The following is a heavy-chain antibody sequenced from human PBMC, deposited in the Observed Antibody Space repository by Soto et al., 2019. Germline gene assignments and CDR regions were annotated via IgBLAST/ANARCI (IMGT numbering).Heavy chain of an antibody. Sequence: QVQLVQSGTEVKKPGASVKVSCKTSGYTFINFGIGWVRQAPGQGLEWMGWISPFNGHTHYAQKFQGRVSLTTDTSTSTAFLELRSLTYDDTAVYYRAREPPRATAGLNYFDPWGQGTLVTVSS. CDR2: ISPFNGHT. J-gene: IGHJ5*02. V-gene: IGHV1-18*01. CDR1: GYTFINFG. D-gene: IGHD6-13*01. CDR3: AREPPRATAGLNYFDP.